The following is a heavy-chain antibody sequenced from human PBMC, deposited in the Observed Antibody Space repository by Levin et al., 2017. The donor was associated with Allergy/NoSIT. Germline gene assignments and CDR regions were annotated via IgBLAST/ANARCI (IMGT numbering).Heavy chain of an antibody. CDR3: AKDGGRYMDV. Sequence: GGSLRLSCAASGFTFSSYGMHWVRQAPGKGLEWVAVISYDGSNKYYADSVKGRFTISRDNSKNTLYLQMNSLRAEDTAVYYCAKDGGRYMDVWGKGTTVTVSS. D-gene: IGHD2-15*01. CDR1: GFTFSSYG. V-gene: IGHV3-30*18. CDR2: ISYDGSNK. J-gene: IGHJ6*03.